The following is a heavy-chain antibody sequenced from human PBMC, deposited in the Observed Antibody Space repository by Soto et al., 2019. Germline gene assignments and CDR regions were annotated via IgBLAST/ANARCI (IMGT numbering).Heavy chain of an antibody. J-gene: IGHJ6*02. D-gene: IGHD3-10*01. V-gene: IGHV4-39*01. CDR2: TSYSGST. Sequence: SETLSLTCSVSGGSISRSNYFWGWVRQPPGRGLEWIGSTSYSGSTYYNPSLKSRVTISVDTSKNQFSLKLSSVTAADTAVYYCARSFFDSGEDALDVWGQGTTVTVSS. CDR3: ARSFFDSGEDALDV. CDR1: GGSISRSNYF.